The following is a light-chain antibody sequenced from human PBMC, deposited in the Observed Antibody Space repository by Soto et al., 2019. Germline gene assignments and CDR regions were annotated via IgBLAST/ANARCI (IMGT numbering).Light chain of an antibody. CDR1: SSAVGGYNY. CDR2: DVS. J-gene: IGLJ1*01. Sequence: QSVLTQPASVSGSPGQSITISCTGTSSAVGGYNYVSWYQHHPGKAPKLIIYDVSSRPSGVSNRFSGSKSGNTAALTISGLQAEDEADYSCSSYSGSSTLYVFGTGTKLTVL. V-gene: IGLV2-14*03. CDR3: SSYSGSSTLYV.